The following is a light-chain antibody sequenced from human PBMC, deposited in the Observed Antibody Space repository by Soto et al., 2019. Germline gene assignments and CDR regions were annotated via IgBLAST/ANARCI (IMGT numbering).Light chain of an antibody. V-gene: IGLV2-14*01. Sequence: QSALTQPASVSGSPGQSITISCTGTSSDVGGYNYVSWYQQHPGKAPKLMIYEVSNRPSGVSNRFSGSKSGNTASLAISGLQAEDEADSYCSSYTSSSTLYVFGTGTKVTV. CDR3: SSYTSSSTLYV. CDR1: SSDVGGYNY. J-gene: IGLJ1*01. CDR2: EVS.